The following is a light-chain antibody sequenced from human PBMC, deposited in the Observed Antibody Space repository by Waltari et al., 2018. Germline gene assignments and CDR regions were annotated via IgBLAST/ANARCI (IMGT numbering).Light chain of an antibody. CDR1: SSTIGSNY. V-gene: IGLV1-47*01. J-gene: IGLJ2*01. CDR3: AAWDDSLSGGV. CDR2: RNN. Sequence: QSVLTQPPSASGTPGQRVTISCSGSSSTIGSNYVYWYQQRPGTAPKLLIYRNNQRPSGVPDRFSGSKSGTSASLAISGLRSEDEADYYCAAWDDSLSGGVFGGGTKLTVL.